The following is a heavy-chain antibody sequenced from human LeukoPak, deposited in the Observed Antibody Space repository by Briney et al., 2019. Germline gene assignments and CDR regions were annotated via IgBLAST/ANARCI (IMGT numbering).Heavy chain of an antibody. V-gene: IGHV4-39*01. CDR3: ASRSSGWYYFDY. CDR1: GGSISSSSYY. D-gene: IGHD6-19*01. CDR2: IYYSGST. J-gene: IGHJ4*02. Sequence: SETLSLTCTVSGGSISSSSYYWGWIRQPPGTGLEWIGSIYYSGSTYYNPSLKSRVTISVDTSKNQFSLKLSSVTAADTAVYYCASRSSGWYYFDYWGQGTLVTVSS.